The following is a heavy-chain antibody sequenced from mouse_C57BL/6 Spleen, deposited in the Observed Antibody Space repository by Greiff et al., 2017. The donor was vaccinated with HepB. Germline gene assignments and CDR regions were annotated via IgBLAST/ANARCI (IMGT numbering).Heavy chain of an antibody. CDR3: ARHYYGSSYGYFDY. CDR1: GFTFSDYY. D-gene: IGHD1-1*01. V-gene: IGHV5-12*01. Sequence: DVKLVESGGGLVQPGGSLKLSCAASGFTFSDYYMYWVRQTPEKRLEWVAYISNGGGSTYYPDTVKGRFTISRDNAKNTLYLQMSRLKSEDTAMYYCARHYYGSSYGYFDYWGQGTTLTVSS. CDR2: ISNGGGST. J-gene: IGHJ2*01.